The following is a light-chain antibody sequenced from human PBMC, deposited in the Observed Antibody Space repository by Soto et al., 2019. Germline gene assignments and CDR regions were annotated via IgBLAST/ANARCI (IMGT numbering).Light chain of an antibody. J-gene: IGKJ1*01. V-gene: IGKV1-5*01. CDR2: DAS. CDR3: QQYNSYWT. CDR1: QSISSW. Sequence: DIQMTQSPSTLSASVGDRVTITCRASQSISSWLAWYQQKPGKAPNLLIYDASSLEIGVPSRFSGSGSGTEFTLTISSLQPDDFATYYCQQYNSYWTFGQGTKVEIK.